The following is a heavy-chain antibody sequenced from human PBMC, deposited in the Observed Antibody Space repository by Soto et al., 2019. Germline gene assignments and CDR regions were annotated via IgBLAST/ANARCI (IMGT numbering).Heavy chain of an antibody. Sequence: QITLKESGPTLVKPTQTLTLTCTFSGFSLCTSGVGVGWIRQPPGKAPEWLALIYWDDDKRYSPSLNSRLTITQDPSKNQVVLTMTNMDPVDTATYYCAHSVRRWLQLPGFDYWGQGTLVTVSS. CDR1: GFSLCTSGVG. D-gene: IGHD1-1*01. CDR2: IYWDDDK. CDR3: AHSVRRWLQLPGFDY. V-gene: IGHV2-5*02. J-gene: IGHJ4*02.